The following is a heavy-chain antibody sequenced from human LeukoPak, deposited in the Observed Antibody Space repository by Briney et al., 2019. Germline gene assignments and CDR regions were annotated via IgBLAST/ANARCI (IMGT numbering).Heavy chain of an antibody. CDR2: ISGSGGST. CDR1: GFTFSSYA. Sequence: QAGGSLRLSCAASGFTFSSYAMSWVLQAPGKGLEWVSAISGSGGSTYYADSVKGRFTISRDNSKNTLYLQMNSLRAEDTAVYYCAKGSLRYFDWVSPFDYWGQGTLVTVSS. J-gene: IGHJ4*02. CDR3: AKGSLRYFDWVSPFDY. V-gene: IGHV3-23*01. D-gene: IGHD3-9*01.